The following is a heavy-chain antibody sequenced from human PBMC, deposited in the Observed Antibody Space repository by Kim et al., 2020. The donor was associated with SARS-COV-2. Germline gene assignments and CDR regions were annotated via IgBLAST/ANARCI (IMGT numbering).Heavy chain of an antibody. CDR1: GFTLSDYY. CDR2: ISSSGTTI. V-gene: IGHV3-11*01. J-gene: IGHJ6*02. Sequence: GGSLRLSCAASGFTLSDYYMNWIRQAPGKGLEWVSYISSSGTTIYYADSVKGRFTISRDSAMNSLYLQMNSLRAEDTALYYCARDLSRYYDNDGSHGIDVWGQGTTVTVSS. D-gene: IGHD3-22*01. CDR3: ARDLSRYYDNDGSHGIDV.